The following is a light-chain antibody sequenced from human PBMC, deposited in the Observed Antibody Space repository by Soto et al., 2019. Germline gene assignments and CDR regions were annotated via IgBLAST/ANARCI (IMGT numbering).Light chain of an antibody. CDR2: DAS. V-gene: IGKV1-5*01. Sequence: TVSLSPLCASVRHRVHITCQGTQPISNWLSKYQQRTGKAPQLLISDASRLESGVPSRFSGSGCAGEYALTTISGQPPDSATDYYCQQRIYAPRTFGQGTKVDIK. J-gene: IGKJ1*01. CDR3: QQRIYAPRT. CDR1: QPISNW.